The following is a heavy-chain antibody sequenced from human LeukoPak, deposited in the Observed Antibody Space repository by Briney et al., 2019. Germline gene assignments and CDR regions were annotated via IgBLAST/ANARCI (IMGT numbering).Heavy chain of an antibody. CDR2: ISSSSSYI. Sequence: GGSLRLSCEGSGFSFSSYWMTWVRQSPGRGPEWVSSISSSSSYIYYADSVKGRFTISRDNAKNSLYLQMNSLRAEDTAVYYCARDRRVTPDAFDIWGQGTMVTVSS. V-gene: IGHV3-21*01. D-gene: IGHD2-21*02. CDR1: GFSFSSYW. J-gene: IGHJ3*02. CDR3: ARDRRVTPDAFDI.